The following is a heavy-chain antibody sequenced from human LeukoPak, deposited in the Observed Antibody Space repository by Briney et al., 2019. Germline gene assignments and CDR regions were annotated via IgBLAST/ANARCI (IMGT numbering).Heavy chain of an antibody. J-gene: IGHJ4*02. CDR1: GFSVSAHY. CDR2: LFGGDTI. D-gene: IGHD1-26*01. CDR3: AGRRGSSFDY. V-gene: IGHV3-53*01. Sequence: PGWSLRLSCAAPGFSVSAHYMSWVRQAPGKGLEWVSTLFGGDTIDYTDSVKGRFTISRDNSGNTLYLQMNNLRADDTAVYYCAGRRGSSFDYWGRGTQVIVSS.